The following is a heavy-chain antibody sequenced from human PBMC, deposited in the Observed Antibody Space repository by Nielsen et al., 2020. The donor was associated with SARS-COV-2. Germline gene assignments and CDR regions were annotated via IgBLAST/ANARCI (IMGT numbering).Heavy chain of an antibody. J-gene: IGHJ4*02. CDR1: GFTFSSYG. Sequence: GGSLRLSCAASGFTFSSYGMHWVRQAPGKGLEWVAVIWYDGSNKYYADSVKGRFTISRDNSKNKLYLQMNSLRAEDTAVYYCASQSSIMYVFDYWGQGTLVTVSS. D-gene: IGHD3-16*01. CDR3: ASQSSIMYVFDY. CDR2: IWYDGSNK. V-gene: IGHV3-33*01.